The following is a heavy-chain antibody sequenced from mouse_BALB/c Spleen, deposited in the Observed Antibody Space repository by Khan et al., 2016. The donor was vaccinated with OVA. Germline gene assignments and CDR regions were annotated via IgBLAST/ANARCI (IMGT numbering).Heavy chain of an antibody. CDR2: IDTSDSYA. Sequence: QVQLQQPGAELVMPGASVKMSCKAPGYTFTDYWMHWVKQRPGQGLEWIGKIDTSDSYANYNQKFKGKATLTVDESSSTAYMQLSSLTSEDSAVYYCARGGYAMDYWGQGTSVTVSS. J-gene: IGHJ4*01. CDR1: GYTFTDYW. V-gene: IGHV1-69*01. CDR3: ARGGYAMDY.